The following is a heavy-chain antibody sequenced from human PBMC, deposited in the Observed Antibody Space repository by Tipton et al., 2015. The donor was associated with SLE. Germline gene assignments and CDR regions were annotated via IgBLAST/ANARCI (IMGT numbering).Heavy chain of an antibody. Sequence: QLVQSGPEVKKPGSSVKVSCKASGGTFSSYAISWVRQAPGQGLEWMGGIIPIFGTATYAQKFQGRVTITTDESTSTAYMELSSLRSEDTAVYYCARGGYSSGWRAFDIWGQGTMVTVSS. J-gene: IGHJ3*02. CDR1: GGTFSSYA. V-gene: IGHV1-69*05. CDR2: IIPIFGTA. CDR3: ARGGYSSGWRAFDI. D-gene: IGHD6-19*01.